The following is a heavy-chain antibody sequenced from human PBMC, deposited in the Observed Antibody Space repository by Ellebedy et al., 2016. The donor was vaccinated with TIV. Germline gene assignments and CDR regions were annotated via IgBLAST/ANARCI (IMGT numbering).Heavy chain of an antibody. Sequence: GESLKISCVASGFSFSTYGMHWVRQAPGKGLEWVAFKRLDGRMECNGDSVKGRFFISRDLSKNTLYLQLNRLRSEDTGIYYCARETNPPPGALAGTGFDCWGQGTLVIVSS. CDR1: GFSFSTYG. CDR2: KRLDGRME. V-gene: IGHV3-30*02. D-gene: IGHD6-19*01. CDR3: ARETNPPPGALAGTGFDC. J-gene: IGHJ1*01.